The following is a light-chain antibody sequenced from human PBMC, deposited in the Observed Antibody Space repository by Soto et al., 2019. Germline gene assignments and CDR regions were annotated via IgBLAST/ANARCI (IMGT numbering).Light chain of an antibody. CDR1: SSDVGGYNY. CDR2: EVS. J-gene: IGLJ3*02. CDR3: CSYAGTNNWV. Sequence: QSALTQPPSASGSPGQSVTISCTGTSSDVGGYNYVSWYQQHPGKAPKLLIYEVSKRPSGVPDRFSGSKSGNTASLIVSGLKAEDEADYYCCSYAGTNNWVFGGGTKLTVL. V-gene: IGLV2-8*01.